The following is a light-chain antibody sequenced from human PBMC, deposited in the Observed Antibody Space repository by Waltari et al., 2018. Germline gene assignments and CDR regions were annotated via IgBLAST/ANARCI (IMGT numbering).Light chain of an antibody. CDR1: GVPNKH. V-gene: IGLV3-25*03. J-gene: IGLJ3*02. CDR2: KDT. CDR3: QSADSRGSYHWV. Sequence: SYELTQPHSVAVSPGQTATSDCAGDGVPNKHAYWNQQKPGQAPVLVMKKDTERPSGIPERFSGSSSGATVALTISGVQAEDEADYYCQSADSRGSYHWVFGGGTKLTVL.